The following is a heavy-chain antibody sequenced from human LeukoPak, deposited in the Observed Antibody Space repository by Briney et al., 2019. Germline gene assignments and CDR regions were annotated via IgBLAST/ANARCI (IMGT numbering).Heavy chain of an antibody. D-gene: IGHD1-26*01. J-gene: IGHJ4*02. V-gene: IGHV1-2*06. CDR3: ARDSVMGAK. CDR2: INPNTGGT. Sequence: GASVKVSCKASGYTLTGYYMHWVRQAPGQGLEWMGRINPNTGGTNYAQKFQGRVTMTRDTSIGTAYLDLTSLRSDDTAVYYCARDSVMGAKWGQGTLVTVSS. CDR1: GYTLTGYY.